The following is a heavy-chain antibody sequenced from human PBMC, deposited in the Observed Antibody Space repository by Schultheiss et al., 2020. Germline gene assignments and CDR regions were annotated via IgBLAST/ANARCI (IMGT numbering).Heavy chain of an antibody. D-gene: IGHD1-26*01. J-gene: IGHJ4*02. CDR1: GFTFSSYS. CDR2: ISGSGGST. V-gene: IGHV3-23*01. Sequence: GGSLRLSCAASGFTFSSYSMNWVRQAPGKGLEWVSAISGSGGSTYYADSVKGRFTISRDNSKNTLYLQMNSLRAEDTAVYYCARDGGSYSSDYWGQGTLVTVSS. CDR3: ARDGGSYSSDY.